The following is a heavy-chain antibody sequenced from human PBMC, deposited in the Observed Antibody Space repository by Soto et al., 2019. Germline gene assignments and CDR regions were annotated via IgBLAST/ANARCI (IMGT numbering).Heavy chain of an antibody. D-gene: IGHD3-16*02. CDR3: ARDRTYDYVWGSYREDYFDY. CDR1: GGSISSGDYY. Sequence: QVQLQESGPGLVKPSQTLSLTCTVSGGSISSGDYYWSWIRQPPGKGLEWIGYIYYSGSTYYNPSLKSRVTISVDTSKNQFSLKLSSVTAADTAVYYCARDRTYDYVWGSYREDYFDYWGQGTLVTVSS. J-gene: IGHJ4*02. V-gene: IGHV4-30-4*01. CDR2: IYYSGST.